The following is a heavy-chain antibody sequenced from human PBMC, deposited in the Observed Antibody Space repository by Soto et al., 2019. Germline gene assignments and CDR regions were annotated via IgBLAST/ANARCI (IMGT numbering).Heavy chain of an antibody. CDR3: ASPKIAFYNWFDP. CDR2: IYHSGST. J-gene: IGHJ5*02. D-gene: IGHD3-3*02. CDR1: GGSISSGGYS. Sequence: PSETLSLTCAVSGGSISSGGYSCNWIRQPPGKGLEWIGYIYHSGSTYHNPSLKSRVTISVDTSKNQFSLKLSSVTAADTAVYYCASPKIAFYNWFDPWGQGTLVTVSS. V-gene: IGHV4-30-2*01.